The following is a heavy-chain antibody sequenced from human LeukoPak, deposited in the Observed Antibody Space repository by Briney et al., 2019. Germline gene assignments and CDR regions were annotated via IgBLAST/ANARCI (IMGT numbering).Heavy chain of an antibody. Sequence: SETLSLTCTVSGGSITNNNFYWGWIRQPPGKGLEWIGSVNYVGTTFYNPSLTGRVTISADTSKTQLSLRLTSVTAADTAVYYCSRLSDYWGWGVLVTVSS. CDR1: GGSITNNNFY. V-gene: IGHV4-39*01. CDR2: VNYVGTT. J-gene: IGHJ4*02. CDR3: SRLSDY.